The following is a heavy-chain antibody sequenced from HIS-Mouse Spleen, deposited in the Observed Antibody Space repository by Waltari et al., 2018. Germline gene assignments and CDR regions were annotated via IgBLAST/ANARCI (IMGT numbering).Heavy chain of an antibody. CDR3: ARMGPASGSYGDY. CDR2: INNSGST. Sequence: QVQLQQWGAGLLKPSETLSLPCAVYGGSFSGYYWSWIRQPPGKGLEWIGEINNSGSTNYNPSLKSRVTISVDTSKNQFSLKLSSVTAADTAVYYCARMGPASGSYGDYWGQGTLVTVSS. V-gene: IGHV4-34*01. D-gene: IGHD1-26*01. CDR1: GGSFSGYY. J-gene: IGHJ4*02.